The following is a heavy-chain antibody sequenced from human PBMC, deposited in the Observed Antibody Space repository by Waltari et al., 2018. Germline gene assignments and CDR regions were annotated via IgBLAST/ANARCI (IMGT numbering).Heavy chain of an antibody. D-gene: IGHD1-1*01. V-gene: IGHV3-33*01. Sequence: QVQLVESGGGVVQPGRSLRLSCAASGFTFSSYGMHWVRQAPGKGLEWVGVIWYDGSNKYYADSVKGRFTISRDNSKNTLYLQMNSLRAEDTAVYYCARRGNWNDPYYYYGMDVWGQGTTVTVSS. CDR2: IWYDGSNK. J-gene: IGHJ6*02. CDR3: ARRGNWNDPYYYYGMDV. CDR1: GFTFSSYG.